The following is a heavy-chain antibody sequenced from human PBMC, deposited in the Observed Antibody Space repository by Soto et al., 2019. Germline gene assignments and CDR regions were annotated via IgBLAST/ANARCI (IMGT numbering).Heavy chain of an antibody. Sequence: GESRKIYCKVSGYSFTTYWIGWVRQLPGQGLEWMGVMFPGDSDTRYSPSFQGQVTMSADPSTNTAYLEWSSLKAADSAMYYCARVPDSSLGTMDVWGQGTTVTVSS. D-gene: IGHD6-19*01. CDR2: MFPGDSDT. CDR1: GYSFTTYW. J-gene: IGHJ6*02. CDR3: ARVPDSSLGTMDV. V-gene: IGHV5-51*01.